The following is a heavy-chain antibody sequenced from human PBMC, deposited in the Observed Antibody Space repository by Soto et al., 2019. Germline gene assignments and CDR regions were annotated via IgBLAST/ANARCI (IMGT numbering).Heavy chain of an antibody. CDR3: ARGRRGRTSTWSDF. J-gene: IGHJ4*02. CDR2: INRGGGT. Sequence: QVQLQQWGAGLLKPSETLSLTCAVYGGSFTGYSWTWIRQPPGKGLEWIGEINRGGGTTYNPSLNSRVTISVDTSKNQFSLKFTSVTAADTAVYYCARGRRGRTSTWSDFWGQGTLVTVSS. V-gene: IGHV4-34*01. CDR1: GGSFTGYS. D-gene: IGHD6-13*01.